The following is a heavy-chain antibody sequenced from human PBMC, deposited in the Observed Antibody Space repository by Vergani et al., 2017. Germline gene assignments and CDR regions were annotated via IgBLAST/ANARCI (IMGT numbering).Heavy chain of an antibody. CDR1: GGSISSGGYY. Sequence: QVQLQESGPGLVKPSQTLSLTCTVSGGSISSGGYYWSWIRQPPGKGLEWIGEINHSGSTNYNPSLKSRVTISVDTSKNQFSLKLSSVTAADTAVYYCARGVRIAAAGIGNYFDYWGQGTLVTVSS. D-gene: IGHD6-13*01. CDR2: INHSGST. J-gene: IGHJ4*02. CDR3: ARGVRIAAAGIGNYFDY. V-gene: IGHV4-31*03.